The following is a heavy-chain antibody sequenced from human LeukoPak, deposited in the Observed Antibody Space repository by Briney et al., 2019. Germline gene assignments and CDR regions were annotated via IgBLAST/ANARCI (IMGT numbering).Heavy chain of an antibody. J-gene: IGHJ3*02. D-gene: IGHD4-4*01. CDR2: ISYDGSNK. Sequence: GRSLRLSCAASGFTFSSYAMHWVRQAPGKGLEWVAVISYDGSNKYYADSVKGRFTISRDNSKNTLYLQMNSLRAEDTAVYYCARDLDDYSNFDDAFDIWGQGTMVTVSS. V-gene: IGHV3-30-3*01. CDR3: ARDLDDYSNFDDAFDI. CDR1: GFTFSSYA.